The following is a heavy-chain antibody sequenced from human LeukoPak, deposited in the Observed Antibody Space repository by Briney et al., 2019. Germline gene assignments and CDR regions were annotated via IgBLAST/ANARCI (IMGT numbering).Heavy chain of an antibody. V-gene: IGHV1-18*04. D-gene: IGHD3-9*01. CDR1: GYTFTGYY. CDR2: ISAYNGNT. Sequence: ASVKVSCKASGYTFTGYYMHWVRHAPGQGLEWMGWISAYNGNTNFAQKLQGRVTMTTDTSTRTAYMDLRSLRSDDTAVYYCARDQAATNTQVRFCLDWGQGTLVTVSS. J-gene: IGHJ4*02. CDR3: ARDQAATNTQVRFCLD.